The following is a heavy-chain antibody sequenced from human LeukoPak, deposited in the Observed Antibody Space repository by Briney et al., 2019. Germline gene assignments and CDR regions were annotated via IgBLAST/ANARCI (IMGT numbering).Heavy chain of an antibody. V-gene: IGHV4-4*07. D-gene: IGHD6-13*01. Sequence: SETLSLTCTVSGGSISSYYWSWFRQPAGQGLEWIGRIYTSGSTNYNPSLKSRVTMSVDTSKNQFSLELSSVTAADTAVYYCAREIVAAAGKGGWFDPWGQGTLVTVSS. CDR2: IYTSGST. J-gene: IGHJ5*02. CDR3: AREIVAAAGKGGWFDP. CDR1: GGSISSYY.